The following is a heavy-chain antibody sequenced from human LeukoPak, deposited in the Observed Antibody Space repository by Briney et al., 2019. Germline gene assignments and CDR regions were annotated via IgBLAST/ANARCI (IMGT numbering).Heavy chain of an antibody. J-gene: IGHJ4*02. CDR3: ARQPVDRAMATSYFDY. V-gene: IGHV5-51*01. CDR1: GYSFTSYW. Sequence: GESLKISCKGSGYSFTSYWIGWVRQMPGKGLEWMVIIYPGDSDTRYSPSFQGQVTISADKSISAAYLQWSSLKASDTAMYYCARQPVDRAMATSYFDYWGQGTLVTVSS. CDR2: IYPGDSDT. D-gene: IGHD5-18*01.